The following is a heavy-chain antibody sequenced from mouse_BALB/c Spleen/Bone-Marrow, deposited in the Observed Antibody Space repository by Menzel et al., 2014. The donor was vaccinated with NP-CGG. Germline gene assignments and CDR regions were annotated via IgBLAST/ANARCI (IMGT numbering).Heavy chain of an antibody. CDR2: INPDSSTI. D-gene: IGHD1-1*01. V-gene: IGHV4-1*02. Sequence: EVQGVESGGGLVQPGGSLKLSRAASGFDFSRYWMSWVRQAPGKGLEWIGEINPDSSTINYTPSLKDKFIISRDNAKNTLYLQMSKVRSEDTALYYCARLSYYGRFAYWGQGTLVTVSA. J-gene: IGHJ3*01. CDR1: GFDFSRYW. CDR3: ARLSYYGRFAY.